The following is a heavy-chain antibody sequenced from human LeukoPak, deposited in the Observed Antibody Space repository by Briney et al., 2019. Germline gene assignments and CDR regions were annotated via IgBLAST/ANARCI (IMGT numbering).Heavy chain of an antibody. J-gene: IGHJ5*02. D-gene: IGHD5/OR15-5a*01. CDR1: GFTFSSYG. CDR3: ARNRVYDDSAPDL. V-gene: IGHV3-30*02. Sequence: GGSLRLSCAASGFTFSSYGMHWVRLAPGKGLDWVAFLRYDGSDKKYVDSVKGRFTISRDNSKNTLYLQMNSLGVEDTAVYYCARNRVYDDSAPDLWGQGTLVTVSS. CDR2: LRYDGSDK.